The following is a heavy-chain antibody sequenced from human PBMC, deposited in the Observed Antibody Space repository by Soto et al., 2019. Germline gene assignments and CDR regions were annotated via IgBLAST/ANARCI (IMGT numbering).Heavy chain of an antibody. CDR2: IFYSGST. CDR3: ARHSYYYGSTYGCWLDP. Sequence: SETLSLTCTVSGGSISNYYWSWIRQPPGGGLEWIGHIFYSGSTNYNPALKSRVTISVDTSKSQFSLKLSSVTAADTAVYYCARHSYYYGSTYGCWLDPWGQGTLVTVS. J-gene: IGHJ5*02. D-gene: IGHD3-10*01. V-gene: IGHV4-59*01. CDR1: GGSISNYY.